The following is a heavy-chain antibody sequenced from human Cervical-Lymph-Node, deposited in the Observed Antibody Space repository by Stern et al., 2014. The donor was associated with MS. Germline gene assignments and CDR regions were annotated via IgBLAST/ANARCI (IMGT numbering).Heavy chain of an antibody. CDR1: GFTFRSYG. CDR3: AKGQDYGDHVFDS. D-gene: IGHD4-17*01. V-gene: IGHV3-30*18. CDR2: ISYDGRKE. Sequence: VQLVESGGGVVPPGRSLRLSCAVSGFTFRSYGMYWVRQAPGKGLPWVALISYDGRKEYYADSVKGRFTVSRDNSRNTLYLEMNTLRAEDTAVYYCAKGQDYGDHVFDSWGQGTLVTVSS. J-gene: IGHJ4*02.